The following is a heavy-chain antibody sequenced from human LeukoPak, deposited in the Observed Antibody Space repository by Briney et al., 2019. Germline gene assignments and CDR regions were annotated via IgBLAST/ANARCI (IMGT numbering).Heavy chain of an antibody. CDR2: IYYSGST. CDR3: ARGSRELYYFDY. J-gene: IGHJ4*02. V-gene: IGHV4-59*01. CDR1: GGSISTYY. D-gene: IGHD1-7*01. Sequence: SETLSLTCTVSGGSISTYYWSWIRQPPGKGLEWIGYIYYSGSTKYNPSLKSRVTISVDASKTQFSLKLNSVTAADTAVYYCARGSRELYYFDYWGQGTLVTVSS.